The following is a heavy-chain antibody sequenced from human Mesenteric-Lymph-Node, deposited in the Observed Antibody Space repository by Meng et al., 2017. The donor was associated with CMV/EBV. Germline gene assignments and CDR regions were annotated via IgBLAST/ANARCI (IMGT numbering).Heavy chain of an antibody. V-gene: IGHV3-9*01. Sequence: GGSLRLSCAASGFTFDDYAMHWVRQAPGKGLEWVSGISWNSGSIGYADSVKGRFTISRDNAKNSLYLQMNSLRAEDTAVYYCAKGYRIVVVDAFDIWGQGTMVTVSS. D-gene: IGHD2-15*01. CDR1: GFTFDDYA. CDR2: ISWNSGSI. J-gene: IGHJ3*02. CDR3: AKGYRIVVVDAFDI.